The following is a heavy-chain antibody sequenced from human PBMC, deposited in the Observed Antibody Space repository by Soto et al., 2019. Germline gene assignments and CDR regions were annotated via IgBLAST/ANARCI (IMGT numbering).Heavy chain of an antibody. Sequence: GASVKVSCKASGGTFSSYAISWVRQAPGQGLEWMGGIVPIFGTANYAQKFQGRVTITADESTSTAYMELSSLRSEDTAVYYCARKSFPMVPAAIGSFGYYYYGMDVWGQGTTVNVSS. CDR3: ARKSFPMVPAAIGSFGYYYYGMDV. J-gene: IGHJ6*02. CDR1: GGTFSSYA. D-gene: IGHD2-2*01. V-gene: IGHV1-69*13. CDR2: IVPIFGTA.